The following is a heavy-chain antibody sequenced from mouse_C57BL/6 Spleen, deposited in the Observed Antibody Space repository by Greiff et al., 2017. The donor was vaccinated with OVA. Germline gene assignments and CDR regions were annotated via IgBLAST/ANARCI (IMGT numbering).Heavy chain of an antibody. V-gene: IGHV2-9-1*01. CDR2: IWTGGGT. CDR3: ARNPDYDYDGNAMDY. Sequence: VQRVESGPGLVAPSQSLSITCTVSGFSLTSYAISWVRQPPGKGLEWLGVIWTGGGTNYNSALKSRLSISKDNSKSQVFLKMNSLQTDDTARYYCARNPDYDYDGNAMDYWGQGTSVTVSS. CDR1: GFSLTSYA. D-gene: IGHD2-4*01. J-gene: IGHJ4*01.